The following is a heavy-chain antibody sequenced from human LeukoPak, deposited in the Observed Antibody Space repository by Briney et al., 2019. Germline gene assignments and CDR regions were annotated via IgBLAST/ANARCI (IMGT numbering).Heavy chain of an antibody. CDR3: TKEGLLQHCSNTTCYVDH. CDR2: ISHDGDNQ. Sequence: GGSLRLSCAASGFSFSSSGMHWVRQAPGKGLEPVTFISHDGDNQYYAASVKGRFTVSRSNPKNTLFLDLTSLRPEDTAVYYCTKEGLLQHCSNTTCYVDHWGQGTLVTVSS. CDR1: GFSFSSSG. V-gene: IGHV3-30*18. D-gene: IGHD2-2*01. J-gene: IGHJ4*02.